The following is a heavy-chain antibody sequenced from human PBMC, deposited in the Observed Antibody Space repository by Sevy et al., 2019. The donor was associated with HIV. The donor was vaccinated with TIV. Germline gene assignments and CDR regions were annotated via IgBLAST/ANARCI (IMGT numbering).Heavy chain of an antibody. D-gene: IGHD2-2*01. V-gene: IGHV4-34*01. Sequence: SETLSLACAVYGGSFSGYYWSWIRQPPGKGLEWIGEINHSGSTNYNPSLKSRVTISVDTSKNQFSLKLSSVTAADTAVYYCARHCSGTSCSHAFDIWGQGTMVTVSS. CDR3: ARHCSGTSCSHAFDI. CDR2: INHSGST. CDR1: GGSFSGYY. J-gene: IGHJ3*02.